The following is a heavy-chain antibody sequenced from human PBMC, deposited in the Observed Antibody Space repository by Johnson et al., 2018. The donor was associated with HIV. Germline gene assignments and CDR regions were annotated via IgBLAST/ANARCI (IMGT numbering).Heavy chain of an antibody. J-gene: IGHJ3*01. V-gene: IGHV3-30*03. D-gene: IGHD4-23*01. CDR2: TSYDGSNK. CDR1: EFTFSSYG. CDR3: AIPYFFDSGNYR. Sequence: QVQLVESGGGVVQPGRSLRLSCAASEFTFSSYGMHWVRQAPGKGLEWVAVTSYDGSNKYYADSVKGRFTISRDNSKNTLYLQMNSLRAEDTAVYYCAIPYFFDSGNYRWGQGTVVTVS.